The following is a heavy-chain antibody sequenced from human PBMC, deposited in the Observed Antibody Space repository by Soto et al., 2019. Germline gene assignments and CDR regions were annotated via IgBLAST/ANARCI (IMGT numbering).Heavy chain of an antibody. CDR2: INHSGST. Sequence: PSETLSLTCAVYGGSFSGYYWSWIRQPPGKGLEWIGEINHSGSTNYNPSLKSRVTISVDTSKNQFSLKLSSVTAADTAVYYCASKSPAAIYYYYGMDVWGQGTTVTVSS. V-gene: IGHV4-34*01. CDR1: GGSFSGYY. J-gene: IGHJ6*02. D-gene: IGHD2-2*02. CDR3: ASKSPAAIYYYYGMDV.